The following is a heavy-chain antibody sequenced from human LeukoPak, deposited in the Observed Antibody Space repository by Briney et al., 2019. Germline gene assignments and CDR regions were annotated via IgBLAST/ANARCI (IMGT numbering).Heavy chain of an antibody. Sequence: SETLSLTCSVSGGSISSYYWTWIRQPPGKGLEWIGYISYSGSTNFNPSLKSRVTISVDTSKNQFSLKLSSVTAADTAVYYCAREGTAGTNLNWFDPWGQGTLVTVSS. D-gene: IGHD1-1*01. CDR2: ISYSGST. J-gene: IGHJ5*02. V-gene: IGHV4-59*01. CDR3: AREGTAGTNLNWFDP. CDR1: GGSISSYY.